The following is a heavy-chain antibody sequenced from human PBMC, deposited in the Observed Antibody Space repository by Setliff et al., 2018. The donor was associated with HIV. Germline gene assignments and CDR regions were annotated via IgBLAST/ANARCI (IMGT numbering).Heavy chain of an antibody. V-gene: IGHV1-24*01. CDR2: FDPEDGET. J-gene: IGHJ4*02. CDR3: ARDPRYSSVWFRNGGVDY. Sequence: ASVKVSCKVSGYTLTELSVYWVRQAPGKGLECMGSFDPEDGETIYSQKLQDRLTITTDTSTSTAYLELRDLRSEDTAVYYCARDPRYSSVWFRNGGVDYWGQGTLVTVSS. D-gene: IGHD6-19*01. CDR1: GYTLTELS.